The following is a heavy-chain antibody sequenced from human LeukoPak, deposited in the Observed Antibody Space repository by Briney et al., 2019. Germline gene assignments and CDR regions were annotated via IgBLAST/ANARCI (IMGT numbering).Heavy chain of an antibody. V-gene: IGHV3-21*01. J-gene: IGHJ4*02. CDR2: ISSSSSYI. CDR1: GFTFSSYS. CDR3: ARDRTGVFDY. D-gene: IGHD2-8*02. Sequence: GGSLRLSCAASGFTFSSYSMNWVRQAPGKGLEWVSSISSSSSYIYYAESVKGRFTISRDNAKNSLYLQMNSLRAEDTAVYYCARDRTGVFDYWGQGTLVTVSS.